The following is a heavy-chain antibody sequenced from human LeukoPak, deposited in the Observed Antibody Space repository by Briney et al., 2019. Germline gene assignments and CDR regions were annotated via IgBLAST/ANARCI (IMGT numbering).Heavy chain of an antibody. CDR1: GYTFTSYY. J-gene: IGHJ4*02. D-gene: IGHD2-2*01. CDR2: INPSGGST. V-gene: IGHV1-46*03. CDR3: ARADIVVVPAATLRY. Sequence: GASVKVSCKASGYTFTSYYMHWVRQAPGQGLEWMGIINPSGGSTSYAQKLQGRVTMTRDTSTSTVYMELSSLRSEDTAVYYCARADIVVVPAATLRYWGQGTLVTVSS.